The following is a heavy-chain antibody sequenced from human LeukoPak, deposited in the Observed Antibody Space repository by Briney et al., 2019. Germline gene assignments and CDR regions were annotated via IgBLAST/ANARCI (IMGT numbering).Heavy chain of an antibody. D-gene: IGHD5-18*01. J-gene: IGHJ3*02. CDR1: GGSFSGYY. V-gene: IGHV4-34*01. CDR3: ARGGYSYGLFAAFDI. Sequence: SETLSLTCAVYGGSFSGYYWSWIRQPPGKGLEWIGEINHSGSTNYNPSLKSRVTISVDTSKNQFSLKLSSVTAADTAVYYCARGGYSYGLFAAFDIWGQGTIVTVSS. CDR2: INHSGST.